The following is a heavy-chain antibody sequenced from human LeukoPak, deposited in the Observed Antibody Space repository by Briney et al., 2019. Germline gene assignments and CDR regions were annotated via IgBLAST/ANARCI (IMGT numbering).Heavy chain of an antibody. J-gene: IGHJ4*02. CDR3: AKGPTPPYYVILTGYLDY. CDR2: ISYDGSNK. CDR1: GFTFSSYG. D-gene: IGHD3-9*01. Sequence: GRSLRLSCAASGFTFSSYGMHWVRQAPGKGLEWVAVISYDGSNKYYADSVKGRFTISRDNSKNTLYLQMNSLRAEDTAVYYCAKGPTPPYYVILTGYLDYWGQGTLVTVSS. V-gene: IGHV3-30*18.